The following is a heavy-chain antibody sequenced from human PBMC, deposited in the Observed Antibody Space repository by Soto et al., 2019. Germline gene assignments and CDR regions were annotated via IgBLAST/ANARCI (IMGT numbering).Heavy chain of an antibody. CDR1: GFTFSGSA. CDR2: IRSKANSYAT. V-gene: IGHV3-73*01. Sequence: PGGSLRLSCAVSGFTFSGSAMHWVRQASGKGLEWVGRIRSKANSYATAYAASVKGRFTISRDDSKNTAYLQMNSLKTGVTAVYYFTPTFYDFWSGSAPPIRGMDVWGQGTTVTVSS. J-gene: IGHJ6*01. D-gene: IGHD3-3*01. CDR3: TPTFYDFWSGSAPPIRGMDV.